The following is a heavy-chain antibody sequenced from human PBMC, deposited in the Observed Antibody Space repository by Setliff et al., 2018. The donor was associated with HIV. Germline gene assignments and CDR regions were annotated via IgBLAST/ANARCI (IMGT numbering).Heavy chain of an antibody. J-gene: IGHJ5*02. Sequence: GASVKVSCKTSGGTFSTYVISWVRQAPGQGLEWMGGIIPIIGITNQAQKFQGRVTITADKSTNTAYMELSSLRSEDTAVYYCAKDRGRGNWLDPWGQGTLVTVSS. D-gene: IGHD3-16*01. CDR1: GGTFSTYV. V-gene: IGHV1-69*10. CDR2: IIPIIGIT. CDR3: AKDRGRGNWLDP.